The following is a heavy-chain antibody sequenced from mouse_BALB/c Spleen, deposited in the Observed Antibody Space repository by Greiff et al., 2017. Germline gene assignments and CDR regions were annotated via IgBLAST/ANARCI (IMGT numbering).Heavy chain of an antibody. CDR2: IRNKANGYTT. CDR1: GFTFTDYY. J-gene: IGHJ3*01. CDR3: ARDKTGTFAY. Sequence: EVKVEESGGGLVQPGGSLRLSCATSGFTFTDYYMSWVRQPPGKALEWLGFIRNKANGYTTEYSASVKGRFTISRDNSQSILYLQMNTLRAEDSATYYCARDKTGTFAYWGQGTLVTVSA. D-gene: IGHD4-1*01. V-gene: IGHV7-3*02.